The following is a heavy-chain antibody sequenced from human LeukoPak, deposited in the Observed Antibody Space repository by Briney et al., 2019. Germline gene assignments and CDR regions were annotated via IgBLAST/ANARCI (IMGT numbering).Heavy chain of an antibody. J-gene: IGHJ4*02. CDR1: GYTFTGYY. V-gene: IGHV1-2*02. CDR2: INPNSGGT. D-gene: IGHD3-3*01. CDR3: AREVAYYDFWSGYYTGEYYFDY. Sequence: ASVKVSCKASGYTFTGYYMHWVRQAPGQGLEWMGWINPNSGGTNYAQKFLGRVTMTRDASISTAYMELSRLRSDDTAVYYCAREVAYYDFWSGYYTGEYYFDYWGQGTLVTVSS.